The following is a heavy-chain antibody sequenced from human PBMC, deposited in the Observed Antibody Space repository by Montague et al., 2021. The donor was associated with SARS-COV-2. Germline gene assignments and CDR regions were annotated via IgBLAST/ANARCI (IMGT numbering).Heavy chain of an antibody. Sequence: SLRLSCAASGFTFSSYAMHWVRQAPGKGLEWVAVISYDGSNKYYADSVKGRFTISRDNSKNTLYLQMNSLRAEDTAVYYCARDVFPPSSWPAEYFQHWGQGTPVTVSS. CDR3: ARDVFPPSSWPAEYFQH. J-gene: IGHJ1*01. V-gene: IGHV3-30-3*01. CDR2: ISYDGSNK. D-gene: IGHD6-13*01. CDR1: GFTFSSYA.